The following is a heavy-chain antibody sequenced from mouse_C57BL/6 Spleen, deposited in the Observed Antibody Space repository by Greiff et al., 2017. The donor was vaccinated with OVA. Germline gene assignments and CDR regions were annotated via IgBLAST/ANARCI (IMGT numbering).Heavy chain of an antibody. CDR3: TRIEVTGTPYAMDY. Sequence: QVTLKESGPGILQPSQTLSLTCSFSGFSLSTFGMGVGWLRQPSGKGLEWLAHIWWDDDKYYNPALKSRLSISKDTSKNQVFLKIANVDTADTATNYCTRIEVTGTPYAMDYWGQGTSVTVSS. CDR2: IWWDDDK. D-gene: IGHD4-1*01. J-gene: IGHJ4*01. CDR1: GFSLSTFGMG. V-gene: IGHV8-8*01.